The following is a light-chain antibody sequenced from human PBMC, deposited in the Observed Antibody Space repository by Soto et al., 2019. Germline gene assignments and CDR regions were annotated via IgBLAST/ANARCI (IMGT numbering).Light chain of an antibody. Sequence: QSVLTQPPSVSGAPGQRVTISCTGSSANIVAGYDVHWYQQLPGTAPKLLIYGNSNRPSGVPDRFSGSKSGTSASLAITGLQAEDEADYYCQSYDRSLSGFYVFGPGTKLTVL. CDR1: SANIVAGYD. J-gene: IGLJ1*01. CDR3: QSYDRSLSGFYV. V-gene: IGLV1-40*01. CDR2: GNS.